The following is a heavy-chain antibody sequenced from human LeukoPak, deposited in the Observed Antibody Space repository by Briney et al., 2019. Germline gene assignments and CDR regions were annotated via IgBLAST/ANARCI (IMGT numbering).Heavy chain of an antibody. CDR1: GYTFTNYD. CDR3: VRGPPNWGFDY. CDR2: MGSNSGDT. Sequence: GASVKVSCKASGYTFTNYDINWVRQATGQGLEWMGWMGSNSGDTGYAQKFQDRVTMTRDTFISTAYMELNNVRSGDTAVYYCVRGPPNWGFDYWGQGTLVTVSS. J-gene: IGHJ4*02. D-gene: IGHD7-27*01. V-gene: IGHV1-8*01.